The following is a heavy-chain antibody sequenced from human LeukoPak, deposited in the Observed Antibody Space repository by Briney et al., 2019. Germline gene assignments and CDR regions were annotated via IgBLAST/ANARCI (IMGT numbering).Heavy chain of an antibody. CDR2: IIPIFGTA. D-gene: IGHD6-6*01. V-gene: IGHV1-69*01. CDR3: ARSRADSYYFDY. CDR1: GGTFSSYA. J-gene: IGHJ4*02. Sequence: ASVKVSFKASGGTFSSYAISWVRQAPGQGLEWMGGIIPIFGTANYAQKFQGRVTITADESTSTGYMELSSLRSEDTAVYYCARSRADSYYFDYWGQGNLVTVSS.